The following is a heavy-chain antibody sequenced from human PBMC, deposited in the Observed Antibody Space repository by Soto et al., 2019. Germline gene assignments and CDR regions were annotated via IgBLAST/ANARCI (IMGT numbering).Heavy chain of an antibody. D-gene: IGHD3-3*01. CDR2: IYHSGSA. J-gene: IGHJ5*02. CDR1: SYYIGGGFD. CDR3: ARVTIFEYWFDP. V-gene: IGHV4-38-2*02. Sequence: SETLSLTCSVSSYYIGGGFDWALIRQPPGKGLEWIGNIYHSGSAHYNPSLKSRVTMSVDTSKNNFSLRLTSVTAADTVVYYCARVTIFEYWFDPCGQGILVT.